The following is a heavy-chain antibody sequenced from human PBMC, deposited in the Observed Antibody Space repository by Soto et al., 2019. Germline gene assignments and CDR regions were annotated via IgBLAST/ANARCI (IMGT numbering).Heavy chain of an antibody. CDR2: ISGSGGST. J-gene: IGHJ2*01. CDR3: AKRTVGSYFDL. Sequence: EVQLLESGGGLVQPGGSLRLSCAASGFTFSSYAMKWVRQAPGKGLEWVSVISGSGGSTYYADAVKGRFTISRDNSKNTLYLQMNSLRAEDTAVSYCAKRTVGSYFDLWGRGTLVTVSS. D-gene: IGHD1-26*01. CDR1: GFTFSSYA. V-gene: IGHV3-23*01.